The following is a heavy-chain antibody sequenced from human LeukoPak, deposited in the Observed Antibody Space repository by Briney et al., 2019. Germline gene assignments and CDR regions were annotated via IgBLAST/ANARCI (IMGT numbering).Heavy chain of an antibody. CDR1: GYTFTSYA. D-gene: IGHD3-10*01. CDR3: ARLYYYGSGSYFSLDY. V-gene: IGHV1-3*01. CDR2: INAGNGNT. J-gene: IGHJ4*02. Sequence: GASVKVSCKASGYTFTSYAMHWVRQAPGQRLEWMGWINAGNGNTKYSQKFQGRVTITRDTSASTAYIELSSLRSEDTAVYYCARLYYYGSGSYFSLDYWGQGTLVTVSS.